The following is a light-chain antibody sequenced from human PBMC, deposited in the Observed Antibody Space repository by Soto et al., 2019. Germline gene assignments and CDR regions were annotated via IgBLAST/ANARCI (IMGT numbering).Light chain of an antibody. CDR2: KAS. Sequence: DIQMTQSPSTLSASVGDRVTITCRASQSISSWLAWYQQNQGKAPKLLIYKASSLESGVPSRFSGSGSGTEFTLTISSLQPDDFATYYFQQYNSYVTFGPGTKVNIK. V-gene: IGKV1-5*03. J-gene: IGKJ3*01. CDR1: QSISSW. CDR3: QQYNSYVT.